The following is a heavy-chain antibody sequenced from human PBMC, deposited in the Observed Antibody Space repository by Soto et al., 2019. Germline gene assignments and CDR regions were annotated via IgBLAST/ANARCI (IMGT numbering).Heavy chain of an antibody. J-gene: IGHJ4*02. CDR3: ARGRGYSGYDFDY. CDR2: INPNSGGT. V-gene: IGHV1-2*04. D-gene: IGHD5-12*01. CDR1: GYTFTGYY. Sequence: ASVKVSCKASGYTFTGYYMHWVRQAPGQGLEWMGWINPNSGGTNYAQKFQGWVTMTRDTSISTAYMELSRLRSDDTAMYYCARGRGYSGYDFDYWGQGTLVTVSS.